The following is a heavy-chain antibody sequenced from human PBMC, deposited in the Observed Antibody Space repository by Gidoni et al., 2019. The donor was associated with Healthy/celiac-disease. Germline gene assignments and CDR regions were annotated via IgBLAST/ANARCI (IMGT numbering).Heavy chain of an antibody. V-gene: IGHV3-23*01. CDR3: AKDGHGIQLWAFDY. Sequence: EVQLLESGGGLVQPGGSLRLSCAASGFPFSSYAMSWVRQAPGKGLEWVSAISGSGGRTYYADSVKGRFTISRDNSKNTLCLQMNSLRAEDTAVYYCAKDGHGIQLWAFDYWGQGTLVTVSS. CDR1: GFPFSSYA. CDR2: ISGSGGRT. J-gene: IGHJ4*02. D-gene: IGHD5-18*01.